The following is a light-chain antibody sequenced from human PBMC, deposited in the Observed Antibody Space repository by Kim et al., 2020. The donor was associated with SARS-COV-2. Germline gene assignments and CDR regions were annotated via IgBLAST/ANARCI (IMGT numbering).Light chain of an antibody. V-gene: IGLV2-23*02. Sequence: PAQSITISGAGSISKGSKYNLASWYHQNPGKAPNLMIYEVTKRPSGVSNRFSDSKSGNTASLTISGLQAEDEADYYCCSYAGSRNVFGGGTQLTVL. CDR2: EVT. J-gene: IGLJ7*01. CDR1: ISKGSKYNL. CDR3: CSYAGSRNV.